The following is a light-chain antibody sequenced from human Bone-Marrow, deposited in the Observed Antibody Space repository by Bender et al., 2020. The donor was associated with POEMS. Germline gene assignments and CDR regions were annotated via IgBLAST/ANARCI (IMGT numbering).Light chain of an antibody. J-gene: IGLJ1*01. CDR1: SSNIGTNP. CDR3: CSYTNSFTYV. Sequence: QSVLTQPPSASGTPGQRVTISCSGSSSNIGTNPVNWYQQLPGTAPKLLIYINNQRPSGVPDRFSGSKSGDTASLTISGLQAEDETDYYCCSYTNSFTYVFGTGTKVTV. CDR2: INN. V-gene: IGLV1-44*01.